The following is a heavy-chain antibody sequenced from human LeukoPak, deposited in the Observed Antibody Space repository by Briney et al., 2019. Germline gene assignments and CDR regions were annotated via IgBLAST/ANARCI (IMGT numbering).Heavy chain of an antibody. CDR2: LSPNSGNT. CDR3: ARDARHRYCSSSSCYRGWFDP. J-gene: IGHJ5*02. V-gene: IGHV1-8*03. Sequence: ASVKVSCKASGYTFTSYDINWVRQATGQGLEWMGWLSPNSGNTGYAQKFQGRVTITRNTSINTAYMELSSLRSDDTAVYYCARDARHRYCSSSSCYRGWFDPWGQGTLVTVSS. CDR1: GYTFTSYD. D-gene: IGHD2-2*01.